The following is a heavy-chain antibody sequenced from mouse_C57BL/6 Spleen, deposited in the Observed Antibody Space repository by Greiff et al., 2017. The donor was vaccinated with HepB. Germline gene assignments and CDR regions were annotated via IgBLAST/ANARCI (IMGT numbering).Heavy chain of an antibody. Sequence: VQLQQSGPELVKPGDSVKISCKASGYSFTGYFMNWVMQSHGKSLEWIGRINPYNGDTFYNQKFKGKATLTVDKSSSTAHMELRSLTSEDSAVYYCARETVVATKYFDYWGQGTTLTVSS. J-gene: IGHJ2*01. D-gene: IGHD1-1*01. CDR1: GYSFTGYF. V-gene: IGHV1-20*01. CDR3: ARETVVATKYFDY. CDR2: INPYNGDT.